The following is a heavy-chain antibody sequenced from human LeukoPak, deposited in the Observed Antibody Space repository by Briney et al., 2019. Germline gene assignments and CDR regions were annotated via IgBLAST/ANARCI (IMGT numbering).Heavy chain of an antibody. CDR2: IYTSGST. V-gene: IGHV4-61*05. CDR3: ASQFGSGYYYF. CDR1: GGSISSSSYY. D-gene: IGHD3-22*01. J-gene: IGHJ4*02. Sequence: SETLSLTCTVSGGSISSSSYYWGWIRQPPGKGLEWIGYIYTSGSTNYNPSLKSRVTISVDTSKNQFSLKLSSVTAADTAVYYCASQFGSGYYYFWGQGTLVTVSS.